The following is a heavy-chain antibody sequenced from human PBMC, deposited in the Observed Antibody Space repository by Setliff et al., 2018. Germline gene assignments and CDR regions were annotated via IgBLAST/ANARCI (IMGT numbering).Heavy chain of an antibody. V-gene: IGHV4-61*09. D-gene: IGHD3-3*01. Sequence: SETLSLTCTVSDDSISIRRYYWGWFRQPAGKELEWIGQIYTSWSTNYNPSLKSRVTMSLDTSKNQFSLSLTSVTAADTAVYYCARMSGFQYIDVWGKGTTVTVSS. CDR3: ARMSGFQYIDV. J-gene: IGHJ6*03. CDR2: IYTSWST. CDR1: DDSISIRRYY.